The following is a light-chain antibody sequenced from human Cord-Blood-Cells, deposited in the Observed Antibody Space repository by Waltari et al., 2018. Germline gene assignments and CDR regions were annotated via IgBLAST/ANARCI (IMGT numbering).Light chain of an antibody. V-gene: IGKV3-20*01. CDR2: GAS. J-gene: IGKJ2*01. CDR3: QQYGSSPYT. CDR1: QSVSSSY. Sequence: EIVLTQSPGTLSFSPGERATLPCRASQSVSSSYLAWYQQKPGQPPRLLIYGASSRATGIPDRFSGSGSGTDFTLTISRLEPEDFAVYYCQQYGSSPYTFGQGTKLEIK.